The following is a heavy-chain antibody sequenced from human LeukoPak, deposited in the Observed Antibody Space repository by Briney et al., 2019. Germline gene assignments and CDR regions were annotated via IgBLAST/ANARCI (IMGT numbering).Heavy chain of an antibody. J-gene: IGHJ3*02. Sequence: SETLSLTCTVSGGSISSSSYYWGWIRQPPGKGLEWIGSIYYSGSTYYNPSLKSRVTISVDTSKNQFSLKLSSVTAADTAVYYCARLTNFPSYDFWSGNKGAFDIWGQGTMVTVSS. D-gene: IGHD3-3*01. CDR3: ARLTNFPSYDFWSGNKGAFDI. V-gene: IGHV4-39*01. CDR1: GGSISSSSYY. CDR2: IYYSGST.